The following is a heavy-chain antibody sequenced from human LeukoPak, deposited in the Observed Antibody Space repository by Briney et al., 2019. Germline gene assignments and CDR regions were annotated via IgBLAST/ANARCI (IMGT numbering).Heavy chain of an antibody. D-gene: IGHD3-10*01. J-gene: IGHJ4*02. Sequence: PSQTLSLTCAVSGGSISSGGYSWSWIRQPPGKGLEWIGYIYHSGSTYYNPSLKSRVTISVDRSKNQFSLKLSSVTAADTAVYYCARTSLYGSGSYSDYWGQGTLDTVSS. V-gene: IGHV4-30-2*01. CDR1: GGSISSGGYS. CDR3: ARTSLYGSGSYSDY. CDR2: IYHSGST.